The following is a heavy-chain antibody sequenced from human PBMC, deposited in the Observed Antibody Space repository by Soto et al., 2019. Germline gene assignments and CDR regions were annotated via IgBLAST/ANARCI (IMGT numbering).Heavy chain of an antibody. J-gene: IGHJ6*02. CDR1: GGSISSDDDY. CDR2: IYYSGST. V-gene: IGHV4-30-4*01. D-gene: IGHD3-3*01. Sequence: QVQLQESGPGQVKHSQTLCLTCTVSGGSISSDDDYWSWIRQPPGKGQEWIGYIYYSGSTYYNPSLKSRVTISVDTSKNQFSLKLSSVTAADTAVYYCARGSYTIFGVVMDVWGQGTTVTVSS. CDR3: ARGSYTIFGVVMDV.